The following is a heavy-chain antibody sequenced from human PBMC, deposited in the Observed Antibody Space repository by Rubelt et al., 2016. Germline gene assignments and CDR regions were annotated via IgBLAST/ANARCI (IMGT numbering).Heavy chain of an antibody. J-gene: IGHJ4*02. CDR2: IFYSGSQ. Sequence: QVQLQESGPGLVKPSETLSLTCTVSGGSMNGYYYSWVRQPPGKGLEWIAYIFYSGSQYSNPSLKSRVTISVDTSRNQVSLNLNSLTAADPAVYYCARHGLWSGNAIGYWGQGTLVTVSS. D-gene: IGHD5-18*01. CDR3: ARHGLWSGNAIGY. V-gene: IGHV4-59*08. CDR1: GGSMNGYY.